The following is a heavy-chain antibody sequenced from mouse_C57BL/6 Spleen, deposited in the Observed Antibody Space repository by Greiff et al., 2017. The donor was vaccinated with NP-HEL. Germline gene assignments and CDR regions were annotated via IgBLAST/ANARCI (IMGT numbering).Heavy chain of an antibody. CDR2: ISGGGGNT. CDR3: ARSPSSGAWFAY. J-gene: IGHJ3*01. V-gene: IGHV5-9*01. D-gene: IGHD3-2*02. Sequence: DVMLVESGGGLVKPGGSLKLSCAASGFTFSSYTMSWVRQTPEKRLEWVATISGGGGNTYYPDSVKGRFTISRDNAKNTLYLQMSSLRSEDTALYYCARSPSSGAWFAYWGQGTLVTVSA. CDR1: GFTFSSYT.